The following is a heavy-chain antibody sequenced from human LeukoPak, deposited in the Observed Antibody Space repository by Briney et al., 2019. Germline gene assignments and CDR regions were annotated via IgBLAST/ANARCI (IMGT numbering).Heavy chain of an antibody. CDR3: AKDKTKHYDSSGYYFTYYYYGMDV. D-gene: IGHD3-22*01. Sequence: PGGSLRLSCAASGFTFSSYAMSWVRQAPGKGLEWVSAICGSGGSAYYADSVKGRFTISRDNSKNTLYLQMNSLRAEDTAVYYCAKDKTKHYDSSGYYFTYYYYGMDVWGQGTTVTVSS. CDR2: ICGSGGSA. CDR1: GFTFSSYA. J-gene: IGHJ6*02. V-gene: IGHV3-23*01.